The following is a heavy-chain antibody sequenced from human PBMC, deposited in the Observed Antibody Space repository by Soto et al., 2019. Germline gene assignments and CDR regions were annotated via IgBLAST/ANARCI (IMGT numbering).Heavy chain of an antibody. CDR3: ARRGGSSSGYYYYAMDV. CDR1: SDSMNSGGYY. J-gene: IGHJ6*02. CDR2: IYSNGDT. Sequence: SETLSLTCSVSSDSMNSGGYYWSWIRQHPGKGLEWIGYIYSNGDTYYNPSLKSRVTISVDTSKKQFSLNLTSVTAADTAVYYCARRGGSSSGYYYYAMDVWGQGTTVTVS. D-gene: IGHD6-6*01. V-gene: IGHV4-31*03.